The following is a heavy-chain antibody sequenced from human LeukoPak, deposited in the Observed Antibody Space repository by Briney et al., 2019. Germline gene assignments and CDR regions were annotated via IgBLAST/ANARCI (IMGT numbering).Heavy chain of an antibody. CDR2: IRSRANSYTT. CDR1: GFTFGVYA. D-gene: IGHD2-15*01. CDR3: TRLVVGDAFDV. Sequence: GGSLRLSCAASGFTFGVYAMHWVRQPPGKGLEWVGRIRSRANSYTTAFAASVKGRFTISRDDSKNTAFLHMNSLKTDDTAVYYCTRLVVGDAFDVWGQGTTVTVSS. J-gene: IGHJ3*01. V-gene: IGHV3-73*01.